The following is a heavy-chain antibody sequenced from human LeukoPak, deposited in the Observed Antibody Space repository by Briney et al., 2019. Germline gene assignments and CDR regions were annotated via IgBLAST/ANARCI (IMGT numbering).Heavy chain of an antibody. J-gene: IGHJ4*02. Sequence: SVKVSCKASGYTFTSYTISWVRQAPGQGLEWMGRIIPILGIANYAQKFQGRVTITADKSTSTAYMELSSLRSEDTAVYYCARAGAVCSSTSCYEYWGQGTLVTVSS. D-gene: IGHD2-2*01. CDR3: ARAGAVCSSTSCYEY. V-gene: IGHV1-69*02. CDR1: GYTFTSYT. CDR2: IIPILGIA.